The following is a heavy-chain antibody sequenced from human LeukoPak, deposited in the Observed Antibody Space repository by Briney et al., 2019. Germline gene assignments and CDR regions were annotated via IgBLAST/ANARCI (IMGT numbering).Heavy chain of an antibody. CDR2: ISGSSSYI. V-gene: IGHV3-21*01. Sequence: GGSLRLSCAASGFTFSSYSMNWVRQAPGKGLEWVSSISGSSSYIYYADSVKGRFTISRDNAKNSLYLQMNSLRAEDTAVYYCASNNYYDSSGYLDYWGQGTLVTVSS. J-gene: IGHJ4*02. D-gene: IGHD3-22*01. CDR1: GFTFSSYS. CDR3: ASNNYYDSSGYLDY.